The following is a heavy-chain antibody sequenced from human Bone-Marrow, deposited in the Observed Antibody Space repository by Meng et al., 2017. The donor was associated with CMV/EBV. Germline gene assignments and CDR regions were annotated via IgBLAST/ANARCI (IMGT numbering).Heavy chain of an antibody. D-gene: IGHD6-19*01. J-gene: IGHJ4*02. V-gene: IGHV3-21*01. CDR2: ISSSSSYI. CDR1: GFTFSSYS. CDR3: ARGGYSSGWTSDY. Sequence: GESLKISCAASGFTFSSYSMNWVRQAPGKGLEWVSSISSSSSYIYYADSVKGRFTISRDNSKNTLYLQMNSLRAEDTAVYYCARGGYSSGWTSDYWGQGTLVTVSS.